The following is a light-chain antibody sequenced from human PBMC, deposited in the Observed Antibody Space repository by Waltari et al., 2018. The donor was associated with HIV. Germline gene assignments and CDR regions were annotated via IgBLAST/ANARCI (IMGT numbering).Light chain of an antibody. Sequence: DIVMTQSPDSLAVSLGERATINCKCSHNILYSSTNKNFLAWYQQKPGQPPKLLLYWASTRDFVVPDRFSDSGSGTDFTLTISSLQAEDVAIYYCQQYYSTPLTFGGGTKVE. CDR1: HNILYSSTNKNF. CDR3: QQYYSTPLT. CDR2: WAS. V-gene: IGKV4-1*01. J-gene: IGKJ4*01.